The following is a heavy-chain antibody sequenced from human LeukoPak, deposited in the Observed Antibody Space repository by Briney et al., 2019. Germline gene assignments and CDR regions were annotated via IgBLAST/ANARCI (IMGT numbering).Heavy chain of an antibody. CDR1: RFQFSSYA. D-gene: IGHD3-22*01. Sequence: GGSLRLSCVASRFQFSSYAMSWVRQAPGKGLEWVSVIYSGGSTYYADSVKGRFTISRDNSKNTLYLQMNSLRAEDTAVYYCAREKSLLHNWFDPWGQGTLVTVSS. V-gene: IGHV3-53*01. CDR2: IYSGGST. CDR3: AREKSLLHNWFDP. J-gene: IGHJ5*02.